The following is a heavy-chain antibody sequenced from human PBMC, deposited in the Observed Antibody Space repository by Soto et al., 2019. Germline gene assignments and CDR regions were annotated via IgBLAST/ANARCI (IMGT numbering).Heavy chain of an antibody. CDR1: GFSLRDSV. V-gene: IGHV3-73*01. Sequence: EVQLVESGGGLVQPGGYLRLSCAASGFSLRDSVIHWVRQVSGKGLEWVGRITSTADTYATAYTASVKGRFTVSRDDSKNTAYLQMNSLKTEDTAVYYCTGSMSFAFDIWGQGTMVHVSS. CDR3: TGSMSFAFDI. J-gene: IGHJ3*02. CDR2: ITSTADTYAT.